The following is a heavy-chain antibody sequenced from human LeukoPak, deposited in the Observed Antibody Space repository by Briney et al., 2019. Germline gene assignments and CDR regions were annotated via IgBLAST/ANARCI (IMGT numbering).Heavy chain of an antibody. V-gene: IGHV4-61*01. J-gene: IGHJ4*02. Sequence: PSETLPLTCTVSGGSVSSGSYYWSWIRQPPGKGLEWIGYIYYSGSTNYNPSLKSRVTISVDTSKNQFSLKLSSVTAADTAVYYCAREGSQQLVLGYFDYWSQGTLVTVSS. CDR1: GGSVSSGSYY. CDR2: IYYSGST. D-gene: IGHD6-13*01. CDR3: AREGSQQLVLGYFDY.